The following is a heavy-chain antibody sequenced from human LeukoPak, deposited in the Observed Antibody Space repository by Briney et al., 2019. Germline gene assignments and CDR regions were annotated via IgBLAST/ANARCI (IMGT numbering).Heavy chain of an antibody. CDR1: GFTFSSYD. V-gene: IGHV3-30*02. Sequence: GGSLRLSCAASGFTFSSYDMHWVRQAPGKGLEWVAFIRYDGSNKYYVDSVKGRFTISRDNSKNTLYLQMNSLRAEDTAVYYCARDGGAVAGYYFDYWGQGTLVTVSS. CDR3: ARDGGAVAGYYFDY. CDR2: IRYDGSNK. J-gene: IGHJ4*02. D-gene: IGHD6-19*01.